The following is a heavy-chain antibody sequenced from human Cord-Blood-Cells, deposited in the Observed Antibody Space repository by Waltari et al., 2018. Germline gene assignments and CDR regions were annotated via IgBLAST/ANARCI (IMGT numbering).Heavy chain of an antibody. J-gene: IGHJ3*02. CDR1: GGSISSYY. Sequence: QVQLQESGPGLEKPSETLSLTCTVSGGSISSYYWSWIRQPPGKGLEWIGDIYYSGSTTYNPAVKSGVTIAVDTSKNQFALKLSSVTAADTAVYYCASSVTGDAFDIWGQGTMVTVSS. V-gene: IGHV4-59*01. CDR3: ASSVTGDAFDI. D-gene: IGHD7-27*01. CDR2: IYYSGST.